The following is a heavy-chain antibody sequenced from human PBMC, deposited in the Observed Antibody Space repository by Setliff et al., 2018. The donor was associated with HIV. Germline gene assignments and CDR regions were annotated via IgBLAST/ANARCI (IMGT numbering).Heavy chain of an antibody. D-gene: IGHD4-17*01. CDR3: AGRHDYGGPNDAFDI. V-gene: IGHV4-59*11. Sequence: SETLSLTCTVSGGSISSHYWSWIRQPPGKGLEWIGSIYYSGSTNYNPSLKSRVTISVDTSKNQFSLKLSSVTAADTAVYYCAGRHDYGGPNDAFDIWGQGTMVTVSS. J-gene: IGHJ3*02. CDR1: GGSISSHY. CDR2: IYYSGST.